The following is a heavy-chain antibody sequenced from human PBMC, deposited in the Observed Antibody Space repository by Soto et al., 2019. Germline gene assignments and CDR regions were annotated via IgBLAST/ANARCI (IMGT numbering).Heavy chain of an antibody. Sequence: ESGGGVVQPGRSLRLSCAASGFSFSNYGMHWVRQAPGKGQEWVALIWYDGSHEYYADSVKGRFTISRENFKNTLYLQMDSLRAEDTAVYYCALLRGYCSGGTCYQIDYWGQGTLVTVSS. D-gene: IGHD2-15*01. CDR2: IWYDGSHE. J-gene: IGHJ4*02. CDR3: ALLRGYCSGGTCYQIDY. CDR1: GFSFSNYG. V-gene: IGHV3-33*01.